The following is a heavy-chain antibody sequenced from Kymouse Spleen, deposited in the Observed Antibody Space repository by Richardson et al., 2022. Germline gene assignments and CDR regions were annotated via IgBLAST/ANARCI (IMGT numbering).Heavy chain of an antibody. Sequence: QLQLQESGPGLVKPSETLSLTCTVSGGSISSSSYYWGWIRQPPGKGLEWIGSIYYSGSTYYNPSLKSRVTISVDTSKNQFSLKLSSVTAADTAVYYCARLETGTTGWFDPWGQGTLVTVSS. D-gene: IGHD1-7*01. V-gene: IGHV4-39*01. CDR2: IYYSGST. CDR3: ARLETGTTGWFDP. J-gene: IGHJ5*02. CDR1: GGSISSSSYY.